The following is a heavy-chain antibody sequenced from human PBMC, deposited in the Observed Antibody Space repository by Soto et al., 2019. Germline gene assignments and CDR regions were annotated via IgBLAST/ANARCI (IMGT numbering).Heavy chain of an antibody. D-gene: IGHD4-17*01. V-gene: IGHV4-31*03. CDR2: IYYSGST. Sequence: PSETLSLTCTVSGGSISSGGYYWGWIRQHPGKGLEWIGYIYYSGSTCYNPSLKSRVTRSVDTSKNQFSLKLSSVTAADTAVYYCAXVKEWRGDYGYYYGMDVWGQGTTVTVSS. J-gene: IGHJ6*02. CDR3: AXVKEWRGDYGYYYGMDV. CDR1: GGSISSGGYY.